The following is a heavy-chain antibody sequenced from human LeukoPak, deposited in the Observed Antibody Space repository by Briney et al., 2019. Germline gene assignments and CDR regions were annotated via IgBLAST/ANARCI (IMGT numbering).Heavy chain of an antibody. CDR3: ASQENGSGSYSNDY. V-gene: IGHV4-4*07. D-gene: IGHD3-10*01. J-gene: IGHJ4*02. CDR2: IYTSGST. Sequence: PSETLSLTCTVSGGSISSYYWSWIRQPAGKGLEWIGRIYTSGSTNYNPSLKSRVTMSVDTSKSQFSLKLSSVTAADTAVYYCASQENGSGSYSNDYWDQGTLVTVSS. CDR1: GGSISSYY.